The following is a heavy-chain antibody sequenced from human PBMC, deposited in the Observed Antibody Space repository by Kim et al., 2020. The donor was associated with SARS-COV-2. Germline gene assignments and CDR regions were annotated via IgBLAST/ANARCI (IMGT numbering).Heavy chain of an antibody. CDR1: GLSFSTSW. CDR2: IDSNGIKT. D-gene: IGHD3-10*01. Sequence: GGSLRLSCAVSGLSFSTSWMYWVRQTPGKGLEWISLIDSNGIKTNYADSVKGRFTVSRDNARNTLYLQMNSLRVEDTAVYYCARRATVAEVYWGQGTLVTVSS. J-gene: IGHJ4*02. V-gene: IGHV3-74*01. CDR3: ARRATVAEVY.